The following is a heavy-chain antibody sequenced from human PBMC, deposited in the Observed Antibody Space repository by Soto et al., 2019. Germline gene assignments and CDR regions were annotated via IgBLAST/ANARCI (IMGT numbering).Heavy chain of an antibody. CDR3: ARYNGYSYGHYFDY. D-gene: IGHD5-18*01. CDR2: ISSSSSYT. V-gene: IGHV3-11*06. Sequence: QVQLVESGGGLVKPGGSLRLSCAASGFTFSDYYMSWIRQAPGKGLEWVSYISSSSSYTNYADSVKGRFTISRDNAKNSLYLQMKSLRAEDTAVYYCARYNGYSYGHYFDYWGQGTLVTVSS. J-gene: IGHJ4*02. CDR1: GFTFSDYY.